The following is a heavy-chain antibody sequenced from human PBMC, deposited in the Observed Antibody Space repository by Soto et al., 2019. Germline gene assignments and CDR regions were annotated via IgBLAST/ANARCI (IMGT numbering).Heavy chain of an antibody. D-gene: IGHD2-15*01. CDR2: IYYSGST. CDR1: SGSISSGGYY. CDR3: ARHTPAISISDH. V-gene: IGHV4-31*03. J-gene: IGHJ4*02. Sequence: SETLSLTCTVSSGSISSGGYYWSWIRQHPGKGLEWIGYIYYSGSTYYNPSLKSRVTISVDTSKNQFSLKLSSVTAADTAVYYCARHTPAISISDHWGQGTLVTVSS.